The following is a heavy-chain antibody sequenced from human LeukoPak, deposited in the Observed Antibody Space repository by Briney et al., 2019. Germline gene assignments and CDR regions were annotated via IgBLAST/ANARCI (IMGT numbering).Heavy chain of an antibody. V-gene: IGHV1-3*03. CDR1: GYTFTTYA. CDR3: ARAITIHQYYDFWSGLDY. J-gene: IGHJ4*02. CDR2: INAGNGNG. D-gene: IGHD3-3*01. Sequence: ASVKVSCKASGYTFTTYAIHWVRQGPGQRLEWMGWINAGNGNGKYSQEFQGRVTITSDTSASTAYMELSSLRSEDMAVYYCARAITIHQYYDFWSGLDYWGQGTLVTVSS.